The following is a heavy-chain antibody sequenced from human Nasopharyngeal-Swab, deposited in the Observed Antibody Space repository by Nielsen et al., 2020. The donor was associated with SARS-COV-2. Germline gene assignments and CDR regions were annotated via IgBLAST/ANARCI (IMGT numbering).Heavy chain of an antibody. CDR2: INSDGSST. D-gene: IGHD3-22*01. CDR3: AFLASDYYDSSGYYPHYYGMDV. Sequence: GESLKISCAASGFIFSSYWMHWVRQAPGKGLGWVSRINSDGSSTSYADSVKGRFTISSDNAKNTLYLQMSSLRAEDTAVYYCAFLASDYYDSSGYYPHYYGMDVWGQGTTVTVSS. V-gene: IGHV3-74*01. J-gene: IGHJ6*02. CDR1: GFIFSSYW.